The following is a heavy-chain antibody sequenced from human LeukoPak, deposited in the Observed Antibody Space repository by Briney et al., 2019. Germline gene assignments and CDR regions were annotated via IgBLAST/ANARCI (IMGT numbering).Heavy chain of an antibody. CDR2: INTSGSS. V-gene: IGHV4-4*07. D-gene: IGHD6-25*01. CDR1: GGSISSYY. J-gene: IGHJ5*02. CDR3: AREGGCPRWLGP. Sequence: PSETLSLTCTVSGGSISSYYWSWIRQPAGKGLEWIGRINTSGSSNYNPSLRSRVTMSVDTSKNQFSLNLSSATAADTAVYYCAREGGCPRWLGPWGQGTLVTVSS.